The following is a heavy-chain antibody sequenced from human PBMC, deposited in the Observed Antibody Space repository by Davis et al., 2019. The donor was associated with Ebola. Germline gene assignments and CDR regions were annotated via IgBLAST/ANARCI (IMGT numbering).Heavy chain of an antibody. CDR2: NSSSSSYI. Sequence: GGSLRLSCAASGFTFSSYSMNWVRQAPGKGLEWVSSNSSSSSYIYYADSVKGRFTISRDNAKNSLYLQMNSLRAEDTALYYCAKDINLGYCSSASCRTGYFDLWGRGTLVTVSS. D-gene: IGHD2-2*01. CDR1: GFTFSSYS. J-gene: IGHJ2*01. V-gene: IGHV3-21*04. CDR3: AKDINLGYCSSASCRTGYFDL.